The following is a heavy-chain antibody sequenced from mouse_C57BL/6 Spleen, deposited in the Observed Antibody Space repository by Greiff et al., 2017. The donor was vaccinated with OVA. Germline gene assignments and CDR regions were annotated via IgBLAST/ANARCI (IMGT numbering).Heavy chain of an antibody. CDR2: ISSGSSTI. CDR1: GFTFSDYG. CDR3: ARSTTVVATHFDY. D-gene: IGHD1-1*01. V-gene: IGHV5-17*01. J-gene: IGHJ2*01. Sequence: EVQVVESGGGLVKPGGSLKLSCAASGFTFSDYGMHWVRQAPEKGLEWVAYISSGSSTIYYADTVKGRFTISRDNAKNTLFLQMTSLRSEDTAMYYCARSTTVVATHFDYWGQGTTLTVSS.